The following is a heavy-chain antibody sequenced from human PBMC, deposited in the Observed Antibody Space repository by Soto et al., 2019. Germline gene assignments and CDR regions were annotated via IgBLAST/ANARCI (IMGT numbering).Heavy chain of an antibody. CDR1: CGSFSGYY. V-gene: IGHV4-34*01. Sequence: SETLSLTCAVYCGSFSGYYWSWIRQPPGKGLEWIGEINHSGSTNYNPSLKSRVTISVDTSKNQFSLKLSSVTAADTAVYYCARVKYYDFWSGPYYYGMDVWGQGTTVTVSS. CDR2: INHSGST. J-gene: IGHJ6*02. D-gene: IGHD3-3*01. CDR3: ARVKYYDFWSGPYYYGMDV.